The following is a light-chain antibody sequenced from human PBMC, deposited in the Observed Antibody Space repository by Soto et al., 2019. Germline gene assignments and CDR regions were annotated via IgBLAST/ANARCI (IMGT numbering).Light chain of an antibody. CDR1: QSIGRW. CDR3: QQYNSFSLT. Sequence: DIQMTQSPSTLSASVGDRVTITCRASQSIGRWLAWYQQKPGKAPNLLIYDASSLESGVPSRFSGSGSGTEFTLTISSLQPDDFATYYCQQYNSFSLTFGGGTKVEIK. CDR2: DAS. V-gene: IGKV1-5*01. J-gene: IGKJ4*01.